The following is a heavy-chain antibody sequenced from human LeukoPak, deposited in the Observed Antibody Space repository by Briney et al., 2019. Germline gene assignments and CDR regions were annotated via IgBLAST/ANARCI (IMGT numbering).Heavy chain of an antibody. D-gene: IGHD3-16*01. Sequence: QPGGSLRLSCVASGFSFSINAMIWVRQAPGKGLEWVSVISGIGDTLFYSDPVKGRFTISRDNSKNTLYLQMNSLRAEDTALYFCAKDGSWGDYYFYFYIDVWGKGTTVTVSS. CDR1: GFSFSINA. J-gene: IGHJ6*03. V-gene: IGHV3-23*01. CDR2: ISGIGDTL. CDR3: AKDGSWGDYYFYFYIDV.